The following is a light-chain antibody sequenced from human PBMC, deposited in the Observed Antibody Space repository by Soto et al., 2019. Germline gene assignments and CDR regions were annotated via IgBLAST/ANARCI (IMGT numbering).Light chain of an antibody. J-gene: IGLJ2*01. CDR2: DNN. Sequence: QSVLTQPPSLSAAPGQTVTISCSGTSSNIGNNDVSWYQQLPRTAPKLLIYDNNKRPSGIPDRFSGSKSGTSATLGITGLQTGDEADYYCGTWDSSLSGVVFGGGTKLTVL. CDR1: SSNIGNND. CDR3: GTWDSSLSGVV. V-gene: IGLV1-51*01.